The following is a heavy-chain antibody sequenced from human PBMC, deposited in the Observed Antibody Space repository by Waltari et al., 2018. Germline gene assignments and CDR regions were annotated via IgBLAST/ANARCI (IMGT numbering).Heavy chain of an antibody. CDR3: ARPAGDRRGDAFDI. J-gene: IGHJ3*02. CDR1: GGSISSSNW. CDR2: IYQSWIT. D-gene: IGHD2-2*01. Sequence: QVQLQESGPGLVKPSGTLSLTCAVSGGSISSSNWWSWVRQPPGKGLEWIGEIYQSWITNYNPDLKSRDTISVDKSKNQCSLKLSSVTAADTAVYYCARPAGDRRGDAFDIWGQGTMVTVSS. V-gene: IGHV4-4*02.